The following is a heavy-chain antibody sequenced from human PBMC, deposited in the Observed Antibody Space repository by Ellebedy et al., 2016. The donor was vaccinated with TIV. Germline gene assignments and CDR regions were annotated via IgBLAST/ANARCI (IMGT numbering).Heavy chain of an antibody. CDR3: ATGARSEGGY. J-gene: IGHJ4*02. V-gene: IGHV3-7*01. CDR1: GFTFSTYW. D-gene: IGHD2-15*01. CDR2: IKEDGSRT. Sequence: GESLKISCAASGFTFSTYWMHWVRQAPGKGLEWVANIKEDGSRTSYVDSVRGRFTISRDNAKNALYLQMNSLRAEDTAVYYCATGARSEGGYWGQGTLVTVSS.